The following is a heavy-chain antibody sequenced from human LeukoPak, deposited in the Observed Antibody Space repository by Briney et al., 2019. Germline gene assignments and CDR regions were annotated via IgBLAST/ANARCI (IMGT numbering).Heavy chain of an antibody. CDR2: INPNSGGT. Sequence: ASVKVSCKASGYTFTAYYIHWVRQAPGQGLEWMGWINPNSGGTNYAQKFQGRVTLTRDTSITTAYMELSRPRSDDAAVYYCAKARGLYCSSTSCYECDVWGKGTTVTVSS. J-gene: IGHJ6*04. V-gene: IGHV1-2*02. CDR3: AKARGLYCSSTSCYECDV. D-gene: IGHD2-2*01. CDR1: GYTFTAYY.